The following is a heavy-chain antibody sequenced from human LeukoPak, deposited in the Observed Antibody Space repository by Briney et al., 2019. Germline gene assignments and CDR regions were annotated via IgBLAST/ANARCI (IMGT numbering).Heavy chain of an antibody. CDR1: GYTFTNSY. J-gene: IGHJ4*02. D-gene: IGHD1-14*01. V-gene: IGHV1-46*01. CDR3: ARDLNTDRSY. Sequence: ASVKVSCKASGYTFTNSYIHWVRQAPGQVLEWMGLINPDGGNTNYAQNFQGRVTLTRDTSISTAYMELSRLRSDDTAVYYCARDLNTDRSYWGQGTLVTVSS. CDR2: INPDGGNT.